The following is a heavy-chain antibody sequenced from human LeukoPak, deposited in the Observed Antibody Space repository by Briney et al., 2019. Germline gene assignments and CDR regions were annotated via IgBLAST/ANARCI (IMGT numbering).Heavy chain of an antibody. D-gene: IGHD3-3*01. CDR1: GFTFSDYY. V-gene: IGHV3-11*04. CDR3: ARDRDFWSGYYSV. J-gene: IGHJ4*02. Sequence: GGSLRLSCAASGFTFSDYYMSWVRQAPGKGLEWISYISNSGRNMFYGDSVKGRFTIYRDNAKNSLYLQMTSLRAEDTAVYYCARDRDFWSGYYSVWGQGTLVPVSS. CDR2: ISNSGRNM.